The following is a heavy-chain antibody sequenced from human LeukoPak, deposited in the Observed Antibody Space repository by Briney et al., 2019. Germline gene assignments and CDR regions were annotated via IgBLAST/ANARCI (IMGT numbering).Heavy chain of an antibody. J-gene: IGHJ4*02. CDR2: ISSDGSNK. CDR3: AKGSGGSGSFYNHFDC. Sequence: GGSLRLSCAASGLSFNSCGMHWVRQAPGKGLEWVAVISSDGSNKYYADSVTGRFTISRDNSKNTLSLQMNSLRTEDTAVFYCAKGSGGSGSFYNHFDCWGQGTLVTVSS. V-gene: IGHV3-30*18. CDR1: GLSFNSCG. D-gene: IGHD3-10*01.